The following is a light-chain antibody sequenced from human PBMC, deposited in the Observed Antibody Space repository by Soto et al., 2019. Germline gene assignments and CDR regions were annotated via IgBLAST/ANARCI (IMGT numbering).Light chain of an antibody. V-gene: IGLV2-23*02. CDR2: EVS. CDR1: SSDVGSYNL. CDR3: CSYAGSSTYV. Sequence: QSVLTQPPSVSGSPGQSITSSCTGTSSDVGSYNLVSWYQQHPGKAPKLMIYEVSKRPSGVSNGFSGSKAGNTASLTISGLQAEDEADYYCCSYAGSSTYVFGTGTK. J-gene: IGLJ1*01.